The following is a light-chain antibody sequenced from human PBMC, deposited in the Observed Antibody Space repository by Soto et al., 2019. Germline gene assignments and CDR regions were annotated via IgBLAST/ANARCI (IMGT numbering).Light chain of an antibody. CDR1: QSISSY. CDR3: QQSYSTPQT. V-gene: IGKV1-39*01. CDR2: AAS. J-gene: IGKJ1*01. Sequence: DIQMTQSPSSLSASVGDRVTITCRESQSISSYLNWYQQKPGKAPKLLIYAASSLQSGVPSRFSGSGSGTDFTLTISRLQPEDFATYYCQQSYSTPQTFGQGTKVEIK.